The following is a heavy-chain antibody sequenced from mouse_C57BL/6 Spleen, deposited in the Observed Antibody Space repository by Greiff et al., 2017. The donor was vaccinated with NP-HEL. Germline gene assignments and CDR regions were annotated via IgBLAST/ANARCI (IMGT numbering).Heavy chain of an antibody. D-gene: IGHD1-1*01. CDR2: IYPGSGNT. CDR1: GYTFTDYY. CDR3: ARDGSSSYYFDY. Sequence: QVQLKQSGAELVRPGASVKLSCKASGYTFTDYYINWVKQRPGQGLEWIARIYPGSGNTYYNEKFKGKATLTAEKSSSTAYMQLSSLTSEDSAVYFCARDGSSSYYFDYWGQGTTLTVSS. J-gene: IGHJ2*01. V-gene: IGHV1-76*01.